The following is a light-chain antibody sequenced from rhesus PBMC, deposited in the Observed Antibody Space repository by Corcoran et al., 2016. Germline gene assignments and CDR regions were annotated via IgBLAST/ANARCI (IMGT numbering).Light chain of an antibody. CDR1: QGISSS. CDR3: LQHNSYPFT. V-gene: IGKV1-28*01. CDR2: GAS. Sequence: DIQMTQSPSSLSASVGDTVTITCRASQGISSSLNRFQQKQGKVPKALIYGASNLESGVPSRFSGSGSGTEFTLHISSLQPEDFTVYYCLQHNSYPFTFGGGTKVEIK. J-gene: IGKJ4*01.